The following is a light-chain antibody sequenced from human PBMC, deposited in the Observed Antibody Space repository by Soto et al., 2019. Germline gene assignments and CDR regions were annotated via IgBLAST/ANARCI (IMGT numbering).Light chain of an antibody. CDR3: HHYDTWPLT. CDR1: QSAISI. V-gene: IGKV3-15*01. CDR2: ASS. Sequence: EIVMTKSQANMSVFPGERVTVSCIASQSAISIFSWHQPTPGHPPLLLICASSTTATVIPAFFSGSWSGTVFTLTISILLSEDFAFYYCHHYDTWPLTFGGGTKVAI. J-gene: IGKJ4*01.